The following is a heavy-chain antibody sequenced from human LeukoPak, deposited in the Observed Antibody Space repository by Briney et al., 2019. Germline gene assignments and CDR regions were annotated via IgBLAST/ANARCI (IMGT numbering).Heavy chain of an antibody. Sequence: ASVKVSCKASGYIFTSYYITWVRQAPGQGLEWMGWISPYNGNTNYARKLQGRVTMTTDTSSTTVYIEVRTLRSDDTAVYYCARVEPSVAGGPDYWGQGTLVTVSS. V-gene: IGHV1-18*01. CDR3: ARVEPSVAGGPDY. CDR1: GYIFTSYY. D-gene: IGHD6-19*01. CDR2: ISPYNGNT. J-gene: IGHJ4*02.